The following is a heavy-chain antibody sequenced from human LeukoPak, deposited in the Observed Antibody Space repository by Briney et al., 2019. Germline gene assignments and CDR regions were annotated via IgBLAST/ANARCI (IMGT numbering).Heavy chain of an antibody. CDR1: GYTFSSYG. CDR2: ISAYNGNT. D-gene: IGHD2-2*01. J-gene: IGHJ5*02. Sequence: GASVKVSCKASGYTFSSYGISWVRRAPGQGLEWMGWISAYNGNTNYAQMVQGRVTMTTDTSTSTAYMEVRSLRSDDTAMYYCARDVGDIVTIPAAISVPWGQGTLVTVSS. CDR3: ARDVGDIVTIPAAISVP. V-gene: IGHV1-18*01.